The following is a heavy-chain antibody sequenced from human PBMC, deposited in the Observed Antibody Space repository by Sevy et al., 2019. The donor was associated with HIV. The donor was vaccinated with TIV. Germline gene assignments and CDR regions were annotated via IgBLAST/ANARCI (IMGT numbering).Heavy chain of an antibody. J-gene: IGHJ6*03. CDR3: ARVKGRDGYIIKAGGYYYYMDV. CDR2: IYPGDSDT. CDR1: GYSFTSYW. D-gene: IGHD5-12*01. Sequence: GESLKISCKGSGYSFTSYWIGWVRQMPGKGLEWMGIIYPGDSDTRYSPSFQGQVTISADKSISTAYLQWSGLKASDPAMYYCARVKGRDGYIIKAGGYYYYMDVWGKETTVTVSS. V-gene: IGHV5-51*01.